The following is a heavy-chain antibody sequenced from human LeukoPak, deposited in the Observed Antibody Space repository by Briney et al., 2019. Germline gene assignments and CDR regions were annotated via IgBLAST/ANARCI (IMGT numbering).Heavy chain of an antibody. CDR3: ARDTYDILTGYYKWAFDI. CDR2: ISYDGNSK. J-gene: IGHJ3*02. Sequence: GGSLRLSCAASGFTFSSYGMHWVRQAPGKGLEWVAVISYDGNSKYYADSVKGRFTISRDNAKNSLYLQMNSLRAEGTAVYYCARDTYDILTGYYKWAFDIWGQGTMVTVSS. V-gene: IGHV3-30*03. CDR1: GFTFSSYG. D-gene: IGHD3-9*01.